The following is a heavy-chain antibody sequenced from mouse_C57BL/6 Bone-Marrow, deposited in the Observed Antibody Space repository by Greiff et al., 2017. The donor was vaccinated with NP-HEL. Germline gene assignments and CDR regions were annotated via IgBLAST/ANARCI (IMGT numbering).Heavy chain of an antibody. CDR3: AIYYGSSHWYFDV. Sequence: DVKLVESGGGLVKPGGSLKLSCAASGFTFSDYGMHWVRQAPEKGLEWVAYISSGSSTIYYADTVKGRFTISRDNAKNTLFLQMTSLRSEDTAMYYCAIYYGSSHWYFDVWGTGTTVTVSS. V-gene: IGHV5-17*01. CDR1: GFTFSDYG. D-gene: IGHD1-1*01. J-gene: IGHJ1*03. CDR2: ISSGSSTI.